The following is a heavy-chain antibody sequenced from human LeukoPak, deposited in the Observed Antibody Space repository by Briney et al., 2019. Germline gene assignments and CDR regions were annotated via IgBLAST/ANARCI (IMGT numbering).Heavy chain of an antibody. CDR3: ARAFPYSSSWYYFDY. Sequence: SGGSLRLSCAASGFTVSSNYMSWVRQAPGKGLEWVSVIYSGGSTYYADSVKGRFTISRDNSKNTLYLQMNSLRAEDTAVYYCARAFPYSSSWYYFDYWGQGTLVTVSS. D-gene: IGHD6-13*01. V-gene: IGHV3-66*02. CDR2: IYSGGST. J-gene: IGHJ4*02. CDR1: GFTVSSNY.